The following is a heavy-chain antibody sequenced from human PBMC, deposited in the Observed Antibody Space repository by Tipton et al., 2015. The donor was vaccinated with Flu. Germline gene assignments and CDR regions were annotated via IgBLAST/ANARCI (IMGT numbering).Heavy chain of an antibody. J-gene: IGHJ4*02. CDR2: IYPGDSDT. Sequence: QLVQSGAEVKKAGESLKISCKASGDEFTTSWIGWVRQRPGEGLEWMGNIYPGDSDTRYSPSFQGQVTISADKSISTAYLQLSSLRASDSAMYYCVRQRGYTAFVDSWGQGTRVTVSS. CDR3: VRQRGYTAFVDS. D-gene: IGHD5-18*01. V-gene: IGHV5-51*01. CDR1: GDEFTTSW.